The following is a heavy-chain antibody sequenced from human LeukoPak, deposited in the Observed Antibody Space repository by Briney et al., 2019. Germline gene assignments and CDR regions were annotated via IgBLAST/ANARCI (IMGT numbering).Heavy chain of an antibody. CDR2: IIPIFGTA. CDR3: VYGSGSCYNGKTPSDY. J-gene: IGHJ4*02. V-gene: IGHV1-69*13. CDR1: GGTFSSYA. Sequence: SVKVSCKASGGTFSSYAISWVRQAPGQGLEWMGGIIPIFGTANYAQKFQGRVTITADESTSTAYMELSSLRSEDTAVYYCVYGSGSCYNGKTPSDYWGQGTLVTVSS. D-gene: IGHD3-10*01.